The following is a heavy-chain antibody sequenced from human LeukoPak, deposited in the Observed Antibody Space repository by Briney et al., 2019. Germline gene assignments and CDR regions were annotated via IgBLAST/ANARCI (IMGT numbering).Heavy chain of an antibody. CDR1: GGSISRYY. CDR2: IYYSGST. V-gene: IGHV4-59*01. J-gene: IGHJ3*02. Sequence: SETLSLTCTVSGGSISRYYWSWIRQPPGKGLEWIGYIYYSGSTNYNPSLKSRVTISVDTSKNQFPLKLSSVTAADTAVYYCARDRDAFDIWGQGTMVTVSS. CDR3: ARDRDAFDI.